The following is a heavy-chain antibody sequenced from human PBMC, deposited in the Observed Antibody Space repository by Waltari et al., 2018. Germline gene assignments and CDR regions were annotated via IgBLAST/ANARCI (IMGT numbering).Heavy chain of an antibody. CDR3: ASGVATIYCDS. Sequence: HVQLQESGPGLVKPSDTLSLTCTVSGDSINSYYWNWIRQPPGKGLEWIGYIYYSGSANYNPSLKSRVTISLDTSNNQFSLKLNSVTAADTAVYYCASGVATIYCDSWGQGTLVTVSS. J-gene: IGHJ4*02. CDR1: GDSINSYY. CDR2: IYYSGSA. V-gene: IGHV4-59*07. D-gene: IGHD5-12*01.